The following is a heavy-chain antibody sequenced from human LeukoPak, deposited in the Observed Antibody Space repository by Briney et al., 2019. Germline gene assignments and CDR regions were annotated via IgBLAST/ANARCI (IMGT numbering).Heavy chain of an antibody. J-gene: IGHJ4*02. CDR3: ATSGDILTGYQKVTLAY. CDR2: IYYSGTT. V-gene: IGHV4-39*01. D-gene: IGHD3-9*01. Sequence: SETLSLTCIVSNVSISSKSYYWGWIRQSPGKGLEWIGSIYYSGTTYYNPSLKSRVTISVDTSKNQFSLDLTSVTAADTAVYYCATSGDILTGYQKVTLAYWGQGTLVTVSS. CDR1: NVSISSKSYY.